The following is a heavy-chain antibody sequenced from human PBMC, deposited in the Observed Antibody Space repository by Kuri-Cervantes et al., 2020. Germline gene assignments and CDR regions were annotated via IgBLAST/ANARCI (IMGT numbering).Heavy chain of an antibody. V-gene: IGHV3-7*01. CDR3: AKDSGTATLFDY. D-gene: IGHD6-25*01. CDR1: GFTFSSYW. Sequence: GGSLRLSCAASGFTFSSYWMSWARQAPGKGLEWVANIRQDGSEKYYVDSVKGRFTISRDNAKNSLYLQMNSLRAEDTAVYYCAKDSGTATLFDYWGQGTLVTVSS. CDR2: IRQDGSEK. J-gene: IGHJ4*02.